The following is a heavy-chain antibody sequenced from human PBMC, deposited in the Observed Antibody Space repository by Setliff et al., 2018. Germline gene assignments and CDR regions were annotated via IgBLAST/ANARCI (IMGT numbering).Heavy chain of an antibody. D-gene: IGHD2-15*01. CDR3: ARENGYCSGGACYFTFDY. Sequence: PSETLSLTCTVSGGSSSSHYWSWIRQPPGKGLEWIGYIHYSGTTNYNPSLKRRVTLSLDTAKNQFSLELRAVTAADTALYYCARENGYCSGGACYFTFDYWGQGTLVTVSS. CDR1: GGSSSSHY. CDR2: IHYSGTT. J-gene: IGHJ4*02. V-gene: IGHV4-59*11.